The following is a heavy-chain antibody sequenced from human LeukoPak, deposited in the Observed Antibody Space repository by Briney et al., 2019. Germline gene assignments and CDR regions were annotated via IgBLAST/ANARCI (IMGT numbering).Heavy chain of an antibody. CDR2: IIGSGRST. D-gene: IGHD3-16*02. CDR3: ATALMITFGGVIVPLDY. V-gene: IGHV3-23*01. J-gene: IGHJ4*02. CDR1: GFTFSSYA. Sequence: GGSLRLSCSASGFTFSSYAMSWVRQAPGKGLEWVSAIIGSGRSTYYADSVKGRFTISRDNSKNTLYLQMNSLRAEAPAVYYCATALMITFGGVIVPLDYWGQGTLVTVYS.